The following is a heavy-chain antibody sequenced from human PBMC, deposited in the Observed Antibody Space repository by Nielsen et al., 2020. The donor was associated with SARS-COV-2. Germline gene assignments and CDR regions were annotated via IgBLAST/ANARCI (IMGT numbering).Heavy chain of an antibody. CDR3: ARDSSTSLDY. CDR1: GGTFRRHA. Sequence: SVKVSCKAYGGTFRRHAISWVRQAPGQGLEWMGRFIPFLGKANYAQKFQGRVTITADRSASTGYMELSSLRSEDTAVYYCARDSSTSLDYWGQGTLVTVSS. J-gene: IGHJ4*02. CDR2: FIPFLGKA. V-gene: IGHV1-69*04. D-gene: IGHD2-2*01.